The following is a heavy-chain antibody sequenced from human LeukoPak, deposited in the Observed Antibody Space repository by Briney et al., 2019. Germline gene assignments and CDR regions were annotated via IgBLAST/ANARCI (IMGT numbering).Heavy chain of an antibody. CDR2: ISGSGDNT. CDR3: AKGLAVGYFDY. D-gene: IGHD1-26*01. V-gene: IGHV3-23*01. Sequence: PGGSLRLSCVASGFAFDDYAMTWVRQAPGKVLEWVSGISGSGDNTYYADSVKGRFTISRDNAKNSLYLQMNSLRAEDTALYYCAKGLAVGYFDYWGQGTLVTVSS. J-gene: IGHJ4*02. CDR1: GFAFDDYA.